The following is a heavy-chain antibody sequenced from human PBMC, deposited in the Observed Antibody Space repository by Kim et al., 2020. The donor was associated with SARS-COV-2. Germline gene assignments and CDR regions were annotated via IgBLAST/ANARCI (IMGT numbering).Heavy chain of an antibody. CDR2: ISGSGGST. Sequence: GGSLRLSCAASGFTFSSYAMSWVRQAPGKGLEWVSAISGSGGSTYYADSVKGRFTISRDNSKNTLYLQMNSLRAEDTAVYYCAKGFYYDSSGAEFDYWGQGTLVTVSS. CDR1: GFTFSSYA. CDR3: AKGFYYDSSGAEFDY. J-gene: IGHJ4*02. D-gene: IGHD3-22*01. V-gene: IGHV3-23*01.